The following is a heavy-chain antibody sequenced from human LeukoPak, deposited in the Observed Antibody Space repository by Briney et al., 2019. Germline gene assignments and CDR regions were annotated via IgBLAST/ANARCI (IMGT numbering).Heavy chain of an antibody. CDR3: ARAIRL. CDR1: GFTFSSYW. J-gene: IGHJ4*02. V-gene: IGHV3-74*01. CDR2: INSDGSST. Sequence: PGGSLRLSCAASGFTFSSYWMNWVRQAPGKGLVWVSRINSDGSSTSYADSVKGRFTISRDNAKNSVYLQMNSLRAEDTGIYYCARAIRLWGQGTLVTVSS. D-gene: IGHD1-1*01.